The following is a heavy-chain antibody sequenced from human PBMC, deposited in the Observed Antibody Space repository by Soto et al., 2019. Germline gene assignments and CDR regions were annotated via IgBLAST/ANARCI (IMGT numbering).Heavy chain of an antibody. CDR2: IYHLGGT. CDR3: ATMKKPRGYYYGLNV. Sequence: QVQLQESGPGLVKPSGTLSLTCAVSGDSVRSSNWWTWVRQSPGKGLEWIGEIYHLGGTNYNPSLKSRVTIYVDMAKNQVALKLSSVTAADTAVYYCATMKKPRGYYYGLNVWGQGTTVTVSS. CDR1: GDSVRSSNW. V-gene: IGHV4-4*02. J-gene: IGHJ6*02.